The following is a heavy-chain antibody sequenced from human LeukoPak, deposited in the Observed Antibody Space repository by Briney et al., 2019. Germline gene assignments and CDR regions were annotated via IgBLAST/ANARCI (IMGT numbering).Heavy chain of an antibody. Sequence: GGSLRLSCAASGFTFSSYGMHWVRQAPGKGLEWVAVIWYDGSNKYYAGSVKGRFTISRDNSKNTLYLQMNSLRAEDTAVYYCARGWYYYDSSGYYHYWGQGTLVTVSS. CDR1: GFTFSSYG. D-gene: IGHD3-22*01. V-gene: IGHV3-33*01. J-gene: IGHJ4*02. CDR2: IWYDGSNK. CDR3: ARGWYYYDSSGYYHY.